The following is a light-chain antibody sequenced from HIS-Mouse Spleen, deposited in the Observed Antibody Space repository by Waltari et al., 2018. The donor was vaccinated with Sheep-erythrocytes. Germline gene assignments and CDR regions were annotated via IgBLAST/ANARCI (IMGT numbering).Light chain of an antibody. CDR3: LQDYNYPYT. J-gene: IGKJ2*01. CDR1: QGIRND. Sequence: AIQMTQSPSSLLASVGDRVTITCRASQGIRNDLGWYQQKPGKAPKLLIYAASSLQSGVPSRFSGSGSGTDFTLTISSLQPEDFVTYYCLQDYNYPYTFGQGTKLEIK. CDR2: AAS. V-gene: IGKV1-6*01.